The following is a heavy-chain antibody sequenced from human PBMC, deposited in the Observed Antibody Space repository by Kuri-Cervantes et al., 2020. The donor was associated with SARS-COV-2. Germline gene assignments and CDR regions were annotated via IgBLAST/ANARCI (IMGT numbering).Heavy chain of an antibody. J-gene: IGHJ5*02. D-gene: IGHD1-14*01. CDR3: ARAQTVLNWFDP. CDR2: ISAYSGNT. CDR1: GYTFTSYG. Sequence: ASVKVSCKASGYTFTSYGISWVRQAPGQGLQWMGWISAYSGNTNYAQKIQGRVTMTTDTSTSTAYMELRSLRSDDTAVYYCARAQTVLNWFDPWGQGTLVTVSS. V-gene: IGHV1-18*01.